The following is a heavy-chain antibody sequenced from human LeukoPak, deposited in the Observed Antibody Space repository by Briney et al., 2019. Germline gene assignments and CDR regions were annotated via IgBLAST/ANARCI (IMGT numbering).Heavy chain of an antibody. V-gene: IGHV1-2*04. CDR2: INPNSGGT. Sequence: WASVKVSCKASGYTFTGYYMHWVRQAPGQGLEWMGWINPNSGGTNYAQKFQGWVTVTRDTSISTAYMELSRLRSDDTAVYYCARGRKRFVGIAAADFDLWGQGTLVTVSS. CDR3: ARGRKRFVGIAAADFDL. D-gene: IGHD6-13*01. CDR1: GYTFTGYY. J-gene: IGHJ4*02.